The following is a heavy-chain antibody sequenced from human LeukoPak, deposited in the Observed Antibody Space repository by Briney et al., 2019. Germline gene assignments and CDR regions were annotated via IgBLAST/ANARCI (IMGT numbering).Heavy chain of an antibody. J-gene: IGHJ4*02. CDR3: ARGGGGAIPDYNY. Sequence: ASVKVSCKASGYTFTGYYMHWVRQAPGQGLEWMGWINPNSGGTNCAQKFQGRVTMTRDTSISTAYMELSRLRSDDTAVYYCARGGGGAIPDYNYWGQGTLVTVSS. CDR2: INPNSGGT. D-gene: IGHD3-16*02. CDR1: GYTFTGYY. V-gene: IGHV1-2*02.